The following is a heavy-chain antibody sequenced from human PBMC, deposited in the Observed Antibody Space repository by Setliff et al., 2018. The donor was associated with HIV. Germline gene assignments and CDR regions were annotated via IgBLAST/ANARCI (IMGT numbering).Heavy chain of an antibody. CDR2: VYYNWAT. D-gene: IGHD3-22*01. J-gene: IGHJ4*02. CDR1: GDSFNGSHYL. V-gene: IGHV4-39*07. CDR3: ARDRLTYYFDY. Sequence: SETLSLTCTVSGDSFNGSHYLWGWIRQPPGKGLVWVGNVYYNWATYYNPSLKSRVTMSVDTSKNQFSLKLSSVTAADTAVYYCARDRLTYYFDYWGQGILVTVSS.